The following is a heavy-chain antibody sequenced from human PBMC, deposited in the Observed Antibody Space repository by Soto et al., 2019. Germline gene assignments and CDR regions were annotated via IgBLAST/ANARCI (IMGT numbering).Heavy chain of an antibody. Sequence: GGSLRLSCAASGFTFSSYSMNWVRQAPGKGLEWVSYISSSSSTIYYADSVKGRFTISRDNAKNSLYLQMNSLRAEDTAVYYCARVDYGDQFDLWGRGTLVTVSS. D-gene: IGHD4-17*01. CDR3: ARVDYGDQFDL. V-gene: IGHV3-48*01. CDR1: GFTFSSYS. CDR2: ISSSSSTI. J-gene: IGHJ2*01.